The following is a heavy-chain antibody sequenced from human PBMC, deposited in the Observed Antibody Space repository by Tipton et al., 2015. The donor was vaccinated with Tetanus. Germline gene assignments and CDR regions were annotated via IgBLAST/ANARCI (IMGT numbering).Heavy chain of an antibody. CDR3: ARVAGYCGGDCLDS. Sequence: GSLRLSCTASGFTFSNFAMSWVRQAPGKGLEWVSTISGSGDYTYYADSVKGQFTISRDNSKNTLSLQMNSLRADDTAVYYCARVAGYCGGDCLDSWGQGAQVTVSS. J-gene: IGHJ4*02. D-gene: IGHD2-21*01. CDR2: ISGSGDYT. V-gene: IGHV3-23*01. CDR1: GFTFSNFA.